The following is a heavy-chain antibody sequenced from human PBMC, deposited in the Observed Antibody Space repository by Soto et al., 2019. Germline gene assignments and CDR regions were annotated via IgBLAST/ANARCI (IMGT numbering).Heavy chain of an antibody. CDR1: GGSISSGGYS. CDR3: ARDHPHSYGVYYFDY. J-gene: IGHJ4*02. Sequence: SETLSLTCAVSGGSISSGGYSWSWIRQPPGKGLEWIGYIYHSGSTYYNPSLKSRVTISVDRSKNQVSLKVNSVTAADTAVYYCARDHPHSYGVYYFDYWGQETPVTVSS. V-gene: IGHV4-30-2*01. D-gene: IGHD5-18*01. CDR2: IYHSGST.